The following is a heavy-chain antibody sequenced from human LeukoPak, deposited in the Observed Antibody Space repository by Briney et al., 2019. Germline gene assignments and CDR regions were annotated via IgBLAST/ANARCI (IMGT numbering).Heavy chain of an antibody. CDR3: AIRGSGWVFDY. V-gene: IGHV3-23*01. J-gene: IGHJ4*02. CDR1: GFTFSSYT. D-gene: IGHD6-19*01. Sequence: GGSLRLSCAASGFTFSSYTMSWVRQAPGKGLEWVSSISSSGRDTYYADSVKGRFTVSRDNSKNTLYLQMNGLRTEDTAVYYCAIRGSGWVFDYWGQGTLVTVSS. CDR2: ISSSGRDT.